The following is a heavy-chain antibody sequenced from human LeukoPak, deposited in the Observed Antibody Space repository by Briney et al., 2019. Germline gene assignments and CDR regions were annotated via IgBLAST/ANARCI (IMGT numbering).Heavy chain of an antibody. Sequence: ASVKVSCKASGYTFTSYYMHWVRQAPGQGLEWMGIINPSGGSTSYAQKFQGRVTMTGDTSTSTVYMELSSLRSEDTAVYYCARATGAGTVDYWGQGTLVTVSS. D-gene: IGHD6-13*01. CDR3: ARATGAGTVDY. V-gene: IGHV1-46*01. CDR1: GYTFTSYY. J-gene: IGHJ4*02. CDR2: INPSGGST.